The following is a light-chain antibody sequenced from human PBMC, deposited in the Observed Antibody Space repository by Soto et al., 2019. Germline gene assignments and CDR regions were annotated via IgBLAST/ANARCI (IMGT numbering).Light chain of an antibody. CDR3: QHYNSYSEA. Sequence: DIQMTQSPSILSASVGARVPITCRASQSISSWLAWYQQKPGKAPKLLIYAASSLQSGVPSRFSGSGSGTEFTLTISSLQPDDFATYYCQHYNSYSEAFGQGTKVDIK. CDR1: QSISSW. V-gene: IGKV1-5*01. CDR2: AAS. J-gene: IGKJ1*01.